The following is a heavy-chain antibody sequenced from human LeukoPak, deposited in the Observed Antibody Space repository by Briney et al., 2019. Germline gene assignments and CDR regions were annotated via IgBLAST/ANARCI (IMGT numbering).Heavy chain of an antibody. V-gene: IGHV3-15*01. CDR1: GFTFGDYA. CDR2: IKSKSDGGTT. J-gene: IGHJ4*02. D-gene: IGHD6-6*01. Sequence: GRSLRLSCTASGFTFGDYAMSWVRQAPGKGLEWVGRIKSKSDGGTTEYAAPVKGRFTISRDDSKNTLYLQMNSLKTEDTAVYYCTTVGVLEHLVEYYFDYWGQGTLVTVSS. CDR3: TTVGVLEHLVEYYFDY.